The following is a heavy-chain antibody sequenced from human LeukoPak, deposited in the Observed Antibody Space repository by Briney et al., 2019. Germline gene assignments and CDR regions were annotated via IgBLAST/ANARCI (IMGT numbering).Heavy chain of an antibody. D-gene: IGHD6-6*01. V-gene: IGHV3-30-3*01. CDR1: GFTFSSYA. J-gene: IGHJ6*02. Sequence: SLRLSCAASGFTFSSYAMHWVRQAPGKGLEWVAVISYDGSNKYYADSVKGRFTISRDNSKNTLYLQMNSLRAEDTAVYYCARDPIAARPYYDMDVWGQGTTVTVSS. CDR2: ISYDGSNK. CDR3: ARDPIAARPYYDMDV.